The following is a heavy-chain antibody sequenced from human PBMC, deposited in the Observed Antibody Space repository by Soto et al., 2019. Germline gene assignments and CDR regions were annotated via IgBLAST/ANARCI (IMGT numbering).Heavy chain of an antibody. CDR1: GFTFSSYG. CDR3: AKDKSWLLDY. J-gene: IGHJ4*02. D-gene: IGHD3-9*01. Sequence: GGSLRLSCAASGFTFSSYGMHWVRQAPGKGLEWVAVISYDGSNKYYADSVKGRFTISRDNSKNTLYLQMNSLRAEDTAVYYCAKDKSWLLDYWGQGTLVTVSS. CDR2: ISYDGSNK. V-gene: IGHV3-30*18.